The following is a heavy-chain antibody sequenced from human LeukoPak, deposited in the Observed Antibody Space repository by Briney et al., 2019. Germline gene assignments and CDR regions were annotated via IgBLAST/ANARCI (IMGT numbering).Heavy chain of an antibody. CDR1: EFTFSRYS. CDR2: ISSGGHDI. CDR3: ARHGDGFYYGMDV. Sequence: GGSLRLSCAASEFTFSRYSMNWFRQAPGEGLEWVSSISSGGHDIYYADSVKGRFTISRDNGKNSLYLQMNSLRVEDTAVYYCARHGDGFYYGMDVWGQGTTVTVSS. D-gene: IGHD4-17*01. J-gene: IGHJ6*02. V-gene: IGHV3-21*01.